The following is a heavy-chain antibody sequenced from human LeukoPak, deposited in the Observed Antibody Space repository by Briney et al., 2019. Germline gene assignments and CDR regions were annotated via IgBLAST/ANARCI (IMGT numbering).Heavy chain of an antibody. CDR2: ISGSGGST. Sequence: PGGSLRLSCAASGFTFSSYAMSWVRQAPGKGLEWVSAISGSGGSTYYADSVKGRFTISRDNSKNTLYLQMNSLRAEDTAVYYCAKDGSKRITMILRPCAFDIWGQGTMVTVSS. V-gene: IGHV3-23*01. J-gene: IGHJ3*02. CDR1: GFTFSSYA. D-gene: IGHD3-22*01. CDR3: AKDGSKRITMILRPCAFDI.